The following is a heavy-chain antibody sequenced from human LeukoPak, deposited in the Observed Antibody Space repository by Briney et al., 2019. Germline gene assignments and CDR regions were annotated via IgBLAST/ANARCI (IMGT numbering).Heavy chain of an antibody. J-gene: IGHJ6*03. CDR1: GFIFDEYA. CDR3: AKDIGGSYYYYYMDV. CDR2: IREDSLST. Sequence: TGGSLRLSCAASGFIFDEYAMRWVRQPPGKGLEWVSLIREDSLSTYYADSVKGRFTISRDNSKNTLYLQMNSLRAEDTAVYYCAKDIGGSYYYYYMDVWGKGTTVTVSS. D-gene: IGHD3-16*01. V-gene: IGHV3-43*02.